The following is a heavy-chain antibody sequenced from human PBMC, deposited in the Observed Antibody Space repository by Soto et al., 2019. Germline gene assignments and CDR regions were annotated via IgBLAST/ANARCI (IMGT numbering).Heavy chain of an antibody. CDR1: GGTFSSYA. J-gene: IGHJ6*03. CDR3: ARSPRAKGAYYYYMDV. CDR2: IIPIFGTA. V-gene: IGHV1-69*05. Sequence: SVKVSCKASGGTFSSYAISWVRQAPGQGLEWMGGIIPIFGTANYAQKFQGRVTMTRNTSISTAYMELSSLRSEDTAVYYCARSPRAKGAYYYYMDVWGKGTTVTVSS.